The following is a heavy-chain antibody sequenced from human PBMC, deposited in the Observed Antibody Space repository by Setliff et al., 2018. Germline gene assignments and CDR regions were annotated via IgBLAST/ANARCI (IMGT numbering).Heavy chain of an antibody. J-gene: IGHJ6*03. D-gene: IGHD3-10*01. Sequence: SETLSLTCTVSGGSISSYYWSWIRQPPGKGLEWIGYIYYSGSTNYNPSLKSRVTISVDTSRNQFSLKLSSVTAADTAVYYCARHVGSRGRGYNYYYYMDVWGKGTTVTVSS. V-gene: IGHV4-59*08. CDR3: ARHVGSRGRGYNYYYYMDV. CDR2: IYYSGST. CDR1: GGSISSYY.